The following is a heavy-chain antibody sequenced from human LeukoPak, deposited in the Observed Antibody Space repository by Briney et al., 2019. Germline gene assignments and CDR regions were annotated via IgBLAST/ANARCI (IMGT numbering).Heavy chain of an antibody. Sequence: SVKVSCKASGGTFSSYAISWVRQAPGQGLEWMGRIIPILGVANYAQKFQGRVTITADKSTSTAYMELSSLRSEDTAVYYCARVARGDVGTPDYWGQGTLVTVSS. CDR3: ARVARGDVGTPDY. J-gene: IGHJ4*02. CDR2: IIPILGVA. CDR1: GGTFSSYA. D-gene: IGHD5-12*01. V-gene: IGHV1-69*04.